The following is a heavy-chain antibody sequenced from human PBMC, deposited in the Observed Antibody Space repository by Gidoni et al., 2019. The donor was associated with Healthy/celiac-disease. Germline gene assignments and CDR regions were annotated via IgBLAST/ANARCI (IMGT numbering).Heavy chain of an antibody. Sequence: QVHLVQSGAEVKTPGASVNVSCKASGYTFTSYAMHWVRQAPGQRLEWMGWINAGNGNTKDSQKFQGRVTITRDTSASTAYMELSRLRSEDTAVYDCASGGDYDLPYGMDVWGQGTTVTVSS. CDR1: GYTFTSYA. CDR2: INAGNGNT. D-gene: IGHD3-3*01. V-gene: IGHV1-3*01. CDR3: ASGGDYDLPYGMDV. J-gene: IGHJ6*02.